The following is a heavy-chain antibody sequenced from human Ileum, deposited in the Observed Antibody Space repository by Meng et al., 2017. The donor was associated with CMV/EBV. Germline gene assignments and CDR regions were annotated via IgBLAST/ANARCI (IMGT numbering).Heavy chain of an antibody. CDR2: IYYSGST. J-gene: IGHJ4*02. D-gene: IGHD3-9*01. CDR1: GGSVSSGSNY. CDR3: ARVNYDILTGYQFDY. V-gene: IGHV4-61*03. Sequence: SETLSLTCTVSGGSVSSGSNYWSWIRQPPGKGLEWIGYIYYSGSTKYNPSLKSRVTMSVDTSKNHFSLKLSSVTAADTAVYYCARVNYDILTGYQFDYWGQGTLVTVSS.